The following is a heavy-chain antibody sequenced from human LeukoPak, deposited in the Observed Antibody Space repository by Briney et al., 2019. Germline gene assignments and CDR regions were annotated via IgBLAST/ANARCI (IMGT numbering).Heavy chain of an antibody. CDR1: GGSFSDYF. D-gene: IGHD6-13*01. CDR3: ARGSASASWLIQH. CDR2: IVLHGNT. Sequence: PSEILSLTCAVYGGSFSDYFWNWIRQPPGRGLEWVGEIVLHGNTHYNPSLKSRVTISLDTSKNQFSLKLSSVTAADTAVYYCARGSASASWLIQHWGQGTLVTVSS. V-gene: IGHV4-34*01. J-gene: IGHJ1*01.